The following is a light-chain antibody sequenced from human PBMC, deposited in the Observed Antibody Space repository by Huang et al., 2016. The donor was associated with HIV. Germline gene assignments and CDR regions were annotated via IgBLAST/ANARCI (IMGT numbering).Light chain of an antibody. J-gene: IGKJ1*01. CDR3: QQYNDWPRS. CDR2: AAS. CDR1: QNINTN. V-gene: IGKV3-15*01. Sequence: EIVMTQSPGPLSVAPGERATLSCRASQNINTNLAWFQQKPGQAPRLLIYAASTRTADCPARFSGSGCRTEFTLTISSLQSEDIAVYYCQQYNDWPRSFGQGTKVEIK.